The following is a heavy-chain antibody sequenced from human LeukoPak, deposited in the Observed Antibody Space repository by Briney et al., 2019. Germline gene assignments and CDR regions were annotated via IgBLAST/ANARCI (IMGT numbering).Heavy chain of an antibody. CDR3: ARGLVVPAAISWFDP. J-gene: IGHJ5*02. D-gene: IGHD2-2*01. CDR2: IYYSGST. CDR1: GGSISSYY. V-gene: IGHV4-59*01. Sequence: SETLSLTCTVSGGSISSYYWSWIRQPPGKGLEWIGYIYYSGSTNYNPSLKSRVTISVDTSKNQFSLKLSSVTAADTAVYYCARGLVVPAAISWFDPWGQGTLVTVSS.